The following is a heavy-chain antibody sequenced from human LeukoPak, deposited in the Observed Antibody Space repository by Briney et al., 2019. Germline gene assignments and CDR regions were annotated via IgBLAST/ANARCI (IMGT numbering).Heavy chain of an antibody. J-gene: IGHJ5*02. CDR3: ARGPAVRGVPYNWFDP. Sequence: PSETLSLTCAVYGGSFSGYYWSWIRQPPGKGLEWIGEINHSGSTNYNPYPKSLVTISVDKSRNQSYLQLSSVTAADTAVYYCARGPAVRGVPYNWFDPWGQGTLVTVSS. CDR2: INHSGST. V-gene: IGHV4-34*01. D-gene: IGHD3-10*01. CDR1: GGSFSGYY.